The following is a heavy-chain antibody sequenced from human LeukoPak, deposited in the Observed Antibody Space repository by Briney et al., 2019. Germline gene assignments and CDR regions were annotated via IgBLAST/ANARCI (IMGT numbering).Heavy chain of an antibody. CDR3: ARGRVSSSTWYSTYYYYFYMDV. V-gene: IGHV4-38-2*02. D-gene: IGHD1-1*01. CDR2: IHHSGRT. CDR1: GYSISSDYY. J-gene: IGHJ6*03. Sequence: SETLPLTCTVSGYSISSDYYWGWIRQPPGKGLEWIGSIHHSGRTYYNPSLKSRVTISVDMSKNQFSLKLSSVTAADTAVYFCARGRVSSSTWYSTYYYYFYMDVWGKGTTVTVSS.